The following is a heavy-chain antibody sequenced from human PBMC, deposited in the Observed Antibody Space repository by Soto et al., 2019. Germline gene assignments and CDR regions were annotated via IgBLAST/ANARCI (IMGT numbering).Heavy chain of an antibody. Sequence: QEQLVESGGGVVQPGRSLRLSCAASGFTFSSYAMHWVRQAPGKGLEWVAVITYDGSEKYYADSVKGRFTISRDISKNTVYLQMNSLRADDTAVYYCAKALGELSPESYDYWGQGTQITVSS. CDR3: AKALGELSPESYDY. J-gene: IGHJ4*02. CDR2: ITYDGSEK. D-gene: IGHD3-16*02. V-gene: IGHV3-30*18. CDR1: GFTFSSYA.